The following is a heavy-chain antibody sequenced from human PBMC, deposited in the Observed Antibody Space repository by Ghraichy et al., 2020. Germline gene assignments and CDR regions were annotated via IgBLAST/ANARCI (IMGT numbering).Heavy chain of an antibody. D-gene: IGHD3-16*01. Sequence: GGSLRLSCAASSFTFSSYWMHWVRQVPGKGLVWVSRITNDGRSTSTADSVKGRFTTSRDNAKNTLYLQMTSLRAEDTAVYFCAGGNPTYFDYWGPGTLVTVSS. CDR3: AGGNPTYFDY. V-gene: IGHV3-74*01. CDR2: ITNDGRST. J-gene: IGHJ4*02. CDR1: SFTFSSYW.